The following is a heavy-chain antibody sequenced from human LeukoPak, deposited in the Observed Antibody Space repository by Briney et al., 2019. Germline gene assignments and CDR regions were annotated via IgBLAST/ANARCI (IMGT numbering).Heavy chain of an antibody. CDR2: IKEDGSEE. CDR1: GFNFRSYW. Sequence: GGSLRLSCAASGFNFRSYWMSWVRQAPGKGLEWVANIKEDGSEEYYVDSVKGRFTISRDNAKNSLYLQMNSLRAEDTALYYCAAAAGAFDYWGQGTLVTVSS. V-gene: IGHV3-7*03. D-gene: IGHD6-13*01. J-gene: IGHJ4*02. CDR3: AAAAGAFDY.